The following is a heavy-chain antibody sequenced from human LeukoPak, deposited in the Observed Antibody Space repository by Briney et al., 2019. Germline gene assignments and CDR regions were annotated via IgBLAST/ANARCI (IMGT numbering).Heavy chain of an antibody. CDR2: FDPEDGET. Sequence: ASVKVSCKVSGYTLTELSMHWVRQAPGKGLEWMGGFDPEDGETIYAQKLQGRVTMTTDTSTSTAYMELRSLRSDDTAVYYCTRLRYCSSTSCLNYYYYYMDVWGKGTTVTVSS. CDR3: TRLRYCSSTSCLNYYYYYMDV. J-gene: IGHJ6*03. V-gene: IGHV1-24*01. D-gene: IGHD2-2*01. CDR1: GYTLTELS.